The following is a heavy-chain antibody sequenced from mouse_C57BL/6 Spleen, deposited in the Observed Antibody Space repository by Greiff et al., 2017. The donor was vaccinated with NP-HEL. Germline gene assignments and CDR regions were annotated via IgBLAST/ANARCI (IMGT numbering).Heavy chain of an antibody. CDR3: TGLPTTVVEGFDY. D-gene: IGHD1-1*01. J-gene: IGHJ2*01. CDR1: GFTFSNYW. Sequence: EVMLVESGGGLVQPGGSMKLSCVASGFTFSNYWMNWVRQSPEKGLEWVAQIRLKSDNYATHYAESVKGRFTISRDDSKSSVYLQMNNLRAEDTGIYYCTGLPTTVVEGFDYWGQGTTLTVSS. V-gene: IGHV6-3*01. CDR2: IRLKSDNYAT.